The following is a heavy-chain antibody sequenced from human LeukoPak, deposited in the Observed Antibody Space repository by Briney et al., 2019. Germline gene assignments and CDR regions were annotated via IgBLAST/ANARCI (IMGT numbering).Heavy chain of an antibody. J-gene: IGHJ5*02. CDR3: ARDGLPMITFGGVIVYWFDP. D-gene: IGHD3-16*02. CDR1: GFTFSNYG. Sequence: GGSLRLSCAASGFTFSNYGIHWVRQAPGKGLEWVAVISYDGSNKYYADSVKGRFTISRDNSKNTLFLQMNSLRAEDTAVYYCARDGLPMITFGGVIVYWFDPWGQGTLVTVSS. V-gene: IGHV3-30*03. CDR2: ISYDGSNK.